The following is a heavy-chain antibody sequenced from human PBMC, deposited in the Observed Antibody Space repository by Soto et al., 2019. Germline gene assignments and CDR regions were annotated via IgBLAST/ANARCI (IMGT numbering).Heavy chain of an antibody. J-gene: IGHJ5*02. CDR2: ISAYNGNT. V-gene: IGHV1-18*04. Sequence: ASVKVSCKASGYTFTSYGISWVRQAPGQGLEWMGWISAYNGNTNYAQKLQGRVTMTTDTSTSTAYMELRSLRSDDTAVYYCARDLAREMATIYHWFDPWGQGTLVTV. CDR1: GYTFTSYG. CDR3: ARDLAREMATIYHWFDP. D-gene: IGHD5-12*01.